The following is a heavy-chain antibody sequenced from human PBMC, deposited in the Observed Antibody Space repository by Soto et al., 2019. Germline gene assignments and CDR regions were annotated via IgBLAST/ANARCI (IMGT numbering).Heavy chain of an antibody. J-gene: IGHJ6*02. V-gene: IGHV1-69*08. D-gene: IGHD3-16*01. CDR2: IIPILGET. CDR1: GTIFSSYT. Sequence: QVQLVQSGAEVKKPGSSVSVSCKASGTIFSSYTISWVRQAPGQGLEWMGRIIPILGETTSAQKFQGRVTRTADKSTNTAYMELNSLRLEDTAVYYCARGLGGRMDDWGQGTTVTVSS. CDR3: ARGLGGRMDD.